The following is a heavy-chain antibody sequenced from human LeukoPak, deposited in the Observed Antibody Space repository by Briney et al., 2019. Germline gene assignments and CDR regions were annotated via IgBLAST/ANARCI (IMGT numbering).Heavy chain of an antibody. V-gene: IGHV1-46*01. CDR3: ARGMGYSGYDKYYFDY. CDR2: INPSGGST. Sequence: ASVTVSCKPSGYTFTNYYMHWVRQAPGQGLEWMGIINPSGGSTTYAQKFQGRVTITRDTSTSTVYMELSSLRFEDTAVYYCARGMGYSGYDKYYFDYWGQGTLVIVSS. D-gene: IGHD5-12*01. CDR1: GYTFTNYY. J-gene: IGHJ4*02.